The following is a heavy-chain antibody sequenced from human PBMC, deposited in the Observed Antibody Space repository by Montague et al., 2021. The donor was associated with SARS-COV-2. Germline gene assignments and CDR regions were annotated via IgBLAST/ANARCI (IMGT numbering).Heavy chain of an antibody. CDR2: IYHSGST. J-gene: IGHJ6*02. Sequence: SETLSLTCTVSGDSISSGYYWGWLRQPPGKGLEWIGSIYHSGSTYYNPSLKSRVTISVDTSKNQFSLKLSPVTAADTAVYYCAVKRNYYYYCGMDVWGQGTTVTVSS. CDR1: GDSISSGYY. CDR3: AVKRNYYYYCGMDV. V-gene: IGHV4-38-2*02. D-gene: IGHD1-1*01.